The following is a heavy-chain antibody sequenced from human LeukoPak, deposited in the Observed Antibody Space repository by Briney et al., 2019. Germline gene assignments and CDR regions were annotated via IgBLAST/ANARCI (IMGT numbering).Heavy chain of an antibody. CDR2: INPSGGST. V-gene: IGHV1-46*01. Sequence: ASVKVSCKASGYTFTSYYMHWVRQAPGQGLEWMGIINPSGGSTSYAQKFQGRVTMTRDTSTSTVYMELSSLRSEDTAVYYCARSTWIQLWSDNWFDPWGQGTLVTVSS. D-gene: IGHD5-18*01. CDR1: GYTFTSYY. CDR3: ARSTWIQLWSDNWFDP. J-gene: IGHJ5*02.